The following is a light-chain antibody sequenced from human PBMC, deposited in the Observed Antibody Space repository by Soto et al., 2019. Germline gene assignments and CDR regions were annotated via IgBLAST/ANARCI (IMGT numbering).Light chain of an antibody. J-gene: IGLJ2*01. Sequence: QSALTQPASVSGSPGQSITISCTATTSDVGDYNYVSWYQQYPGKAPKPIIYNVSNWPSGVSNRFSGSKSGDTASLTISGLQAEDEADYYCSSYTSRSSVIFGGGTKVTVL. CDR3: SSYTSRSSVI. CDR2: NVS. CDR1: TSDVGDYNY. V-gene: IGLV2-14*01.